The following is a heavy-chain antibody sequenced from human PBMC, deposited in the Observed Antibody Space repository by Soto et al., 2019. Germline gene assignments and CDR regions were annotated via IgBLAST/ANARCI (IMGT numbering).Heavy chain of an antibody. CDR3: ARESGGTTATLDYYYFYMDV. V-gene: IGHV1-2*04. CDR2: INPNSGGT. Sequence: QVQLVQSGAEVKKPGASVRVSCKASGYSFSAYYIHWMRQAPGQGLEWMGWINPNSGGTKFAQKFKGWVTMTRDTSISTAYMELSRLKSDDTAVYFCARESGGTTATLDYYYFYMDVWGKGTTVTVSS. J-gene: IGHJ6*03. CDR1: GYSFSAYY. D-gene: IGHD4-17*01.